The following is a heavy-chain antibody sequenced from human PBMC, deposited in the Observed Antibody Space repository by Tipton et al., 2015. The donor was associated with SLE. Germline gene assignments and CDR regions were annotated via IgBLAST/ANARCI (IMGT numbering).Heavy chain of an antibody. J-gene: IGHJ4*02. D-gene: IGHD6-19*01. CDR2: IYYSGST. V-gene: IGHV4-39*07. CDR1: GGSISSSSYY. Sequence: TLSLTCTVSGGSISSSSYYWGWIRQPPGKGLEWIASIYYSGSTYFNPSLKSRVTISVDTSKNQFSLKLSSVTAADTAVYYCARDRSSGWYFDDWGQGTLVTVSS. CDR3: ARDRSSGWYFDD.